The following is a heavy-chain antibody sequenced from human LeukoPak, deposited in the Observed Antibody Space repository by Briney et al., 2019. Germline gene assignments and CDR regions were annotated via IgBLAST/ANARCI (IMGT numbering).Heavy chain of an antibody. J-gene: IGHJ4*02. CDR2: IYYSGST. D-gene: IGHD1-26*01. Sequence: ETLSLTCTVSGGSITNYYWSWIRQPPGKGLEWIGYIYYSGSTEYNPSLKSRGTISVDTSKNQFSLKLTSVTAADSATYYYARHDRNSGGYYDFDYWGQGTLVTVSS. V-gene: IGHV4-59*08. CDR1: GGSITNYY. CDR3: ARHDRNSGGYYDFDY.